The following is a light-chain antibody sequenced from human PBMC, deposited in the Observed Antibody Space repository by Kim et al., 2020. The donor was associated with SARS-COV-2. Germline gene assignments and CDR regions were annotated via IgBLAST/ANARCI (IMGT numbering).Light chain of an antibody. J-gene: IGLJ2*01. CDR1: SSDLTTYAY. CDR2: DVT. Sequence: GQSVTISCTGYSSDLTTYAYVSWYQQYPGKAPTLIIYDVTKRPSGVPDRFSGSKSANTASLTVSGLQAEDEADYYCSSYAGSNNGIFGGGTQLTVL. V-gene: IGLV2-8*01. CDR3: SSYAGSNNGI.